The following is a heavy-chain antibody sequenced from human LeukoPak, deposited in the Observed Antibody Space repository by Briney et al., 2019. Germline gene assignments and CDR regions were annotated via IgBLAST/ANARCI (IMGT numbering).Heavy chain of an antibody. CDR2: IIPIFGTA. Sequence: SLKVSCEPSRGTFSSYAISWVRQAPGQGLEWMGGIIPIFGTANYAQKFQGRVTITTDESTSTAYMELSSLRSEDTAVYYCASAVSQNYYDSPPPRAFDIWGQGTMVTVSS. CDR1: RGTFSSYA. J-gene: IGHJ3*02. CDR3: ASAVSQNYYDSPPPRAFDI. D-gene: IGHD3-22*01. V-gene: IGHV1-69*05.